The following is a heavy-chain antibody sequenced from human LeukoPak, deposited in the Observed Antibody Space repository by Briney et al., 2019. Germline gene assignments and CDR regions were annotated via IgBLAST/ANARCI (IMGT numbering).Heavy chain of an antibody. V-gene: IGHV3-23*01. Sequence: GGSLRLSCAASGFTFSSYAMSWVRQAPGEGLEWVSTIRSSGDSTNYADSVKGRFTISRDNSKNALYLQMNSLRVEDTAVYYCAKMGWAAVSMSGGGYWGQGILVTVSS. CDR3: AKMGWAAVSMSGGGY. CDR1: GFTFSSYA. CDR2: IRSSGDST. J-gene: IGHJ4*02. D-gene: IGHD6-13*01.